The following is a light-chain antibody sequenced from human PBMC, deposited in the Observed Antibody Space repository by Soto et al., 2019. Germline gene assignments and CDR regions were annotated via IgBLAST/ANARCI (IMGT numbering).Light chain of an antibody. CDR1: SSNIGGNYD. V-gene: IGLV1-40*01. CDR3: QSYDSSLSGYVV. J-gene: IGLJ2*01. CDR2: GKN. Sequence: QSVLTQPPSVSGAPGQRVTISCTGSSSNIGGNYDVHWYQQVPGTAPKLLIYGKNNRPSGVPDRFSGSKSGTSASLAITGLQAEDEAYYYCQSYDSSLSGYVVFGGGTKLTVL.